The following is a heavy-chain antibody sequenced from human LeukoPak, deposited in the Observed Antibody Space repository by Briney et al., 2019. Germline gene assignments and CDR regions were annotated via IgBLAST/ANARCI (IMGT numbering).Heavy chain of an antibody. CDR2: IGNTET. V-gene: IGHV3-23*01. CDR3: TRDSAKSFDD. CDR1: GFTFDTYA. J-gene: IGHJ4*02. D-gene: IGHD4/OR15-4a*01. Sequence: GGSLRLSCAASGFTFDTYAMSWVRQAPGKSLEWVSTIGNTETYYADSVKGRFTFSRDNSKNTVFLEMNSLRGEDTAMYYCTRDSAKSFDDWGQGTLVTVSS.